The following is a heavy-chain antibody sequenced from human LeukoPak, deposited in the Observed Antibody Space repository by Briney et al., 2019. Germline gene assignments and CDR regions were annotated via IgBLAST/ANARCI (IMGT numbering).Heavy chain of an antibody. CDR2: ISSTSTYI. Sequence: GRSLRLSCAASGFTFSTYSMNWVRQAPGKGLEWVSSISSTSTYIYYADSLKGRFTISRDNAKNSLYLQMNSLRADDTAVYYCARDPRTVRIWGQGTLVTVSS. CDR1: GFTFSTYS. V-gene: IGHV3-21*01. J-gene: IGHJ4*02. D-gene: IGHD1-1*01. CDR3: ARDPRTVRI.